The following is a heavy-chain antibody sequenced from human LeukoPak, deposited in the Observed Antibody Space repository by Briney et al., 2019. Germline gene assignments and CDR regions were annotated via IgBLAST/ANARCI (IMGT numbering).Heavy chain of an antibody. D-gene: IGHD4-17*01. Sequence: GGSLRLSCAASGFTFSSYAMSWVRQAPGKGLEWVSAISGSGGSTYYADSVKGRSTISRDNSKNTLYLQTNSLRAEDTAVYYCAKKANDYGDYLGFDYWGQGTLVTVSS. CDR2: ISGSGGST. J-gene: IGHJ4*02. CDR3: AKKANDYGDYLGFDY. V-gene: IGHV3-23*01. CDR1: GFTFSSYA.